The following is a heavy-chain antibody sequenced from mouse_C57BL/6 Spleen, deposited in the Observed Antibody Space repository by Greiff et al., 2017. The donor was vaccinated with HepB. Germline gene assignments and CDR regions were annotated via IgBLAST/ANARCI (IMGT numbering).Heavy chain of an antibody. V-gene: IGHV1-55*01. J-gene: IGHJ2*01. Sequence: VQLQQSGAELVKPGASVKMSCKASGYTFTSYWITWVKQRPGQGLEWIGDIYPGSGSTNYNEKFKSKATLTVDTSSSTAYMQLSSLTSEDSAVYYCARTGPMITTLFDYWGQGTTLTVSS. CDR1: GYTFTSYW. D-gene: IGHD2-4*01. CDR2: IYPGSGST. CDR3: ARTGPMITTLFDY.